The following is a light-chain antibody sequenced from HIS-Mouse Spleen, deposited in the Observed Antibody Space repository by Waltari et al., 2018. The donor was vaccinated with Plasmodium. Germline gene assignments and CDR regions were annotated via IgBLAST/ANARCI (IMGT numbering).Light chain of an antibody. CDR3: VLYMGSGIWV. J-gene: IGLJ2*01. CDR2: STN. V-gene: IGLV8-61*01. Sequence: QTVVTQEPSFSVSPGGTVTLTCGLSSGSVSTSYYPSWYQQHPGPAPRKLIYSTNTRSSGGPDRFSGSILGNKAALTITGAQADDESDYYCVLYMGSGIWVFGGGTKLTVL. CDR1: SGSVSTSYY.